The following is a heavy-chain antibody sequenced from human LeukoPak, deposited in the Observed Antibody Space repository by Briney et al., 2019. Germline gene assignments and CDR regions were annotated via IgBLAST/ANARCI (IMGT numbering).Heavy chain of an antibody. CDR1: GYTFTSYG. V-gene: IGHV1-18*01. J-gene: IGHJ4*02. CDR3: ARLRGMDYYDSSGYYGY. D-gene: IGHD3-22*01. CDR2: ISAYNGNT. Sequence: ASVKVSCKASGYTFTSYGISWVRQAPGQGPEWMGWISAYNGNTNYAQKLQGRVTMTTDTSTSTAYMELRSLRSDDTAVYYCARLRGMDYYDSSGYYGYWGQGTLVTVSS.